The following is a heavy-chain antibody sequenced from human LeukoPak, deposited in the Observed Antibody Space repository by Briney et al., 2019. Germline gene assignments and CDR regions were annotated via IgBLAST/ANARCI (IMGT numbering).Heavy chain of an antibody. J-gene: IGHJ4*02. D-gene: IGHD4-17*01. Sequence: SETLSLTCAISGGSINSSNWWTWVRQPPGKGLEWVGEIYLRGNTNYNPSLESRVSISVDESKTQLSLRLESVTAADTAVYYCARGTITTVTDSWGPGTLVTVSS. CDR2: IYLRGNT. CDR3: ARGTITTVTDS. V-gene: IGHV4-4*02. CDR1: GGSINSSNW.